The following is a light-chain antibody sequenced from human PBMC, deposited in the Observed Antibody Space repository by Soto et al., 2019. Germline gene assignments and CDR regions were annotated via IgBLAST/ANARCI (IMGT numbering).Light chain of an antibody. V-gene: IGLV2-14*03. Sequence: QSVLTQPASVSGSPGQSITISCTGTSSDVGGYNYVSWYQHHPGKAPKLMIVDVSNRPSGVSNRFSGSKSGNTASLTISGLQAEDEADYYCSSYTSSSTLNVLFGGGTKVTVL. CDR3: SSYTSSSTLNVL. CDR2: DVS. J-gene: IGLJ2*01. CDR1: SSDVGGYNY.